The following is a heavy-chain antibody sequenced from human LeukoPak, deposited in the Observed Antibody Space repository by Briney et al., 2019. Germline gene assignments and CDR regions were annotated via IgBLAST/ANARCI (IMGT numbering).Heavy chain of an antibody. CDR1: GFTFSNFW. V-gene: IGHV3-7*01. CDR2: IKQDGSEK. D-gene: IGHD3-10*01. J-gene: IGHJ4*02. Sequence: GGSLRLSCAASGFTFSNFWMNWVRQAPGKGLEWVANIKQDGSEKYFVDSVKGRFTISRDNAKNSLYLQMNSLRAEDTAVYYCARERGSKSSDYWGQGTLVTVSP. CDR3: ARERGSKSSDY.